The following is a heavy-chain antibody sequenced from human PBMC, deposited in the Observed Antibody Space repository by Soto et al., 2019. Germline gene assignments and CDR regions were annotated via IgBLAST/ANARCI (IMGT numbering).Heavy chain of an antibody. CDR1: GGTFSSYA. CDR3: ARDDGSWVVVPAAIHFYYYYGMDV. CDR2: IIPIFGTA. V-gene: IGHV1-69*13. J-gene: IGHJ6*02. Sequence: ASVKVSCKASGGTFSSYAISWVRQAPGQGREWMGGIIPIFGTANYAQKFQGRVTITADESTSTAYMELSSLRSEDTAAYYCARDDGSWVVVPAAIHFYYYYGMDVWGQGTTVPVSS. D-gene: IGHD2-2*02.